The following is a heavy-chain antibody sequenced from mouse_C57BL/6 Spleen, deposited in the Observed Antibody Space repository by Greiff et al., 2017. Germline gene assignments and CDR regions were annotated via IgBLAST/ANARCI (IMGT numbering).Heavy chain of an antibody. CDR1: GFTFSSYA. D-gene: IGHD3-2*02. V-gene: IGHV5-4*01. Sequence: EVKLVESGGGLVKPGGSLKLSCAASGFTFSSYAMSWVRQTPEKRLEWVATISDGGSYTYYPDNVKGRFTISRDNAKNNLYLQMSHLKSEDTAMYYCARDSSGYVYYFDYWGQGTTLTVSS. J-gene: IGHJ2*01. CDR2: ISDGGSYT. CDR3: ARDSSGYVYYFDY.